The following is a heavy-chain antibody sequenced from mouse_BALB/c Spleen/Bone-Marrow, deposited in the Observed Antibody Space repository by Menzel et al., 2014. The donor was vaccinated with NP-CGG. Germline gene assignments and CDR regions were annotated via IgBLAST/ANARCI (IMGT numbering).Heavy chain of an antibody. V-gene: IGHV1-69*02. CDR2: IDPSDSET. Sequence: GAELVKPGAPVKLSCKASGYTFTSYWMNWVKQRPGRGLEWIGRIDPSDSETHYNQKFKDKATLTVDKSSSTAYIQLSSLTSEDSAVYYCARGGYLFAYWGQGTLVTVSA. CDR1: GYTFTSYW. CDR3: ARGGYLFAY. J-gene: IGHJ3*01. D-gene: IGHD3-1*01.